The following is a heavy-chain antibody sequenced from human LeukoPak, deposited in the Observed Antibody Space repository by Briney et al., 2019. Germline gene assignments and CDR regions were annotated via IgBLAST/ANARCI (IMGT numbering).Heavy chain of an antibody. J-gene: IGHJ6*02. D-gene: IGHD5-12*01. V-gene: IGHV3-23*01. Sequence: GGSLRLSCAASGFTFSSYAMSWVRQAPGKGLEWVSGISNSGGGTDYADSVRGRFTISRDNSKNTLYLQMNSLRAEDTAVYYCARDQASGYDHYYYYGMDVWGQGTTVTVSS. CDR3: ARDQASGYDHYYYYGMDV. CDR1: GFTFSSYA. CDR2: ISNSGGGT.